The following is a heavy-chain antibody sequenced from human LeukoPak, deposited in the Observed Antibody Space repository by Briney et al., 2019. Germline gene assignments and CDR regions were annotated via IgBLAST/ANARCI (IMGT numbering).Heavy chain of an antibody. Sequence: GSLRLSCTASGFPFYSYWMTWVRQTPGKGLEWVANIRHDGSTKYYVDSVKGRFTISRDNAMNSLYLHMDSLRVEDTAIYYCARSVPYGTTWYGRSDCWGQGTQVTVSS. CDR1: GFPFYSYW. CDR2: IRHDGSTK. CDR3: ARSVPYGTTWYGRSDC. D-gene: IGHD6-13*01. J-gene: IGHJ4*02. V-gene: IGHV3-7*03.